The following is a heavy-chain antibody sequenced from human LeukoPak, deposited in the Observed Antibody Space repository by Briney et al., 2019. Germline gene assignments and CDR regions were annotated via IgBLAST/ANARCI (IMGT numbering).Heavy chain of an antibody. CDR2: ISYDGSNK. D-gene: IGHD1-1*01. CDR3: AKGDTTGTTYDY. V-gene: IGHV3-30*18. Sequence: PGGSLRLSCAASGFTFSSYGMHWVRQAPGKGLEWVAVISYDGSNKYYADSVKGRFTISRDNSKNTLYLQMNSLRAEDTAVYYCAKGDTTGTTYDYWGQGTLVTVSS. CDR1: GFTFSSYG. J-gene: IGHJ4*02.